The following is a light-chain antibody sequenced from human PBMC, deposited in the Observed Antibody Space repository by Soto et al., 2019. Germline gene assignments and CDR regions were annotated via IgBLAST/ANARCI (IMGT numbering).Light chain of an antibody. Sequence: QSALTQPASVSGSPGQSITISCTGTSSDVGGYNYVSWYQQHRGKAPKLMIYEVSKRPSGVSNRFSGSKSGNTASLTISGLQAEDEADYYCSSYTSSSTRVFGGGTKLTVL. CDR3: SSYTSSSTRV. V-gene: IGLV2-14*01. CDR1: SSDVGGYNY. CDR2: EVS. J-gene: IGLJ2*01.